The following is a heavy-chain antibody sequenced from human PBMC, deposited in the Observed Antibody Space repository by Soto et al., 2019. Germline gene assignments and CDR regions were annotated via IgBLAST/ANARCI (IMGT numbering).Heavy chain of an antibody. D-gene: IGHD3-9*01. CDR1: GYTFSSYA. J-gene: IGHJ5*02. V-gene: IGHV3-33*01. CDR3: ARGCLTGGKWLDP. Sequence: QVQLVESGGAVVQPGRSLRLSCAASGYTFSSYAVHWVRQAPGRGLEWVAIIWYDGSEKYYTDSVKGRFTISRDNSRDTLYLQMSNLRVEDTATYYCARGCLTGGKWLDPWGQGTRVIVSS. CDR2: IWYDGSEK.